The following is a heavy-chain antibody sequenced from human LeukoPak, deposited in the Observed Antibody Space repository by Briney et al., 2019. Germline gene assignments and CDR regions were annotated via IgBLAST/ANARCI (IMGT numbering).Heavy chain of an antibody. CDR3: ARSYNWNYGVIDY. J-gene: IGHJ4*02. CDR1: GGTFSSYA. CDR2: IIPIFGTA. D-gene: IGHD1-7*01. Sequence: GASVEVSCKASGGTFSSYAISWVRQAPGQGLEWMGGIIPIFGTANYAQKFQGRVTITADESTSTAYMELSSLRSEDTAVYYCARSYNWNYGVIDYWGQGTLVTVSS. V-gene: IGHV1-69*01.